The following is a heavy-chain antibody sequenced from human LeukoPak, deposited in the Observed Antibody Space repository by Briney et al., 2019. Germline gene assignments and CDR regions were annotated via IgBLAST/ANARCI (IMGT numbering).Heavy chain of an antibody. CDR3: ARDIAGRGYFDY. D-gene: IGHD6-13*01. Sequence: PSETLSLTCTVSGGSISSGGYYWSWFRQHPGKGLEWIGYIYYSGSTYYNPSLKSRVIISVDTSKNQFSLKLSSVTAADTAVYYCARDIAGRGYFDYWGQGTLVTVSS. CDR1: GGSISSGGYY. J-gene: IGHJ4*02. CDR2: IYYSGST. V-gene: IGHV4-31*03.